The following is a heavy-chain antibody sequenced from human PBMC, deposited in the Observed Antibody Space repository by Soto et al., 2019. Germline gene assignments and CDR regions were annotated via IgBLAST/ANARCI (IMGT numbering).Heavy chain of an antibody. CDR2: IYYSGST. Sequence: SETLSLTCTVSGGSISSYYWSWIRQPPGKGLEWIGYIYYSGSTNYNPSLKSRVTISVDTSKNQFSLKLSSVTAADTAVYYCARSIYGDYYFDYWGQGTLVT. D-gene: IGHD4-17*01. CDR1: GGSISSYY. V-gene: IGHV4-59*01. CDR3: ARSIYGDYYFDY. J-gene: IGHJ4*02.